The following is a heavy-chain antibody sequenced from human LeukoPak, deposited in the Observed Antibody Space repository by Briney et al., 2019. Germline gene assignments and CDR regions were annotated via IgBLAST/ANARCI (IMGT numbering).Heavy chain of an antibody. V-gene: IGHV4-59*01. CDR3: AGATSTSMGLRYFDY. CDR1: GGSISGYY. J-gene: IGHJ4*02. CDR2: VYYTGST. Sequence: SETLSLTCSVSGGSISGYYWSWIRQPPGKGLEWIGYVYYTGSTTYNPSLKSRVTISRDTSKKQQVSLRLSSVTAADTAVYYCAGATSTSMGLRYFDYWGQGSLVTVSS. D-gene: IGHD2/OR15-2a*01.